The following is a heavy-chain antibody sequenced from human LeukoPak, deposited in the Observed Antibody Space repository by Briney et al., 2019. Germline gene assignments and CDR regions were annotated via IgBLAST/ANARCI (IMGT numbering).Heavy chain of an antibody. V-gene: IGHV3-33*06. Sequence: GGSLRLSCAASGFTFSSYGMHWVRQAPGKGLEWVAVIWYDGSNKYYADSVKGRFPISRDNSKNTLYLQMNSLRAEDTAVYYCAKGDDDIVVVVAATPMDVWGKGTTVTVSS. CDR2: IWYDGSNK. J-gene: IGHJ6*04. CDR3: AKGDDDIVVVVAATPMDV. D-gene: IGHD2-15*01. CDR1: GFTFSSYG.